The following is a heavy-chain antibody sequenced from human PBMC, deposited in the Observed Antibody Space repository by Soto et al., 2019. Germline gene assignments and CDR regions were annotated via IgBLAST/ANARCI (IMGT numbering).Heavy chain of an antibody. Sequence: SSETLSLTCTVSGGSISSSSYYWGWIRQPPGKGLEWIGSIYYSGSTYYNPSLKSRVTISVDTSKNQFSLKLSSVTAADTAVYYCARHEYSSSWSTWFDPWGQGTLVTVSS. D-gene: IGHD6-13*01. CDR3: ARHEYSSSWSTWFDP. V-gene: IGHV4-39*01. CDR2: IYYSGST. CDR1: GGSISSSSYY. J-gene: IGHJ5*02.